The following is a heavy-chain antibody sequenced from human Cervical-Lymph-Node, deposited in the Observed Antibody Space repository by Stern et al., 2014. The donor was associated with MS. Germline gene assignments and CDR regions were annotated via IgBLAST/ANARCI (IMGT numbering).Heavy chain of an antibody. CDR2: ININTENV. CDR3: ARDYGMDV. J-gene: IGHJ6*02. V-gene: IGHV7-4-1*02. CDR1: GYKFGTST. Sequence: VQLVESGSELKKPGASVKVSCRASGYKFGTSTMNWVRQAPGQGLEWMGWININTENVRYAQGFTGRFVFSLDTSVSTAYLQISSLRADDTAVYYCARDYGMDVWGQGTTVTVSS.